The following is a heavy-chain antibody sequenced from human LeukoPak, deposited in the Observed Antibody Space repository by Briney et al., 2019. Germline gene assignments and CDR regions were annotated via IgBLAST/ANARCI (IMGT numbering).Heavy chain of an antibody. D-gene: IGHD3-3*01. J-gene: IGHJ6*03. Sequence: GGSLRLSCAASGFTFSSYAMSWVRQAPGKGLEWVSAISGSGGSTYYADSVKGRFTISRGNSKNTLYLQMNSLRAEDTAVYYCAKDGSITIFGVVHYYYYMDVWGKGTTVTVSS. CDR2: ISGSGGST. CDR1: GFTFSSYA. CDR3: AKDGSITIFGVVHYYYYMDV. V-gene: IGHV3-23*01.